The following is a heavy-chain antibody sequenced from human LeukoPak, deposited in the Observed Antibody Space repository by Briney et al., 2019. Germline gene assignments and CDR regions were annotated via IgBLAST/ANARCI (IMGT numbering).Heavy chain of an antibody. Sequence: GGSLRLSCTASGFTFGDYAMSWVRQAPGKGLEWVGFIRSTAYGGTTEYAATVKGRFTISRDDSKCIGYLQMDSLKTEDTAVYYCTRDRKYGSGSFYYYYGMDVWGQGTTVTVSS. J-gene: IGHJ6*02. D-gene: IGHD3-10*01. CDR3: TRDRKYGSGSFYYYYGMDV. V-gene: IGHV3-49*04. CDR2: IRSTAYGGTT. CDR1: GFTFGDYA.